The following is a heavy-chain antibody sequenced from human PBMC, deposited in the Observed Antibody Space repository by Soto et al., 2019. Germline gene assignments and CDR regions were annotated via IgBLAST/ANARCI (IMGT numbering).Heavy chain of an antibody. V-gene: IGHV4-31*03. CDR3: AREKHCSSTRCSWFDP. Sequence: SETLSLTCTVSGGSISSGDYYWSWIRQHPGKGLEWIGYIYYSGSTYYNPSLKSRLTISIDTSKNQFSLKLSSVTAADTAVYYCAREKHCSSTRCSWFDPWGQGTLVTVSS. CDR2: IYYSGST. J-gene: IGHJ5*02. D-gene: IGHD2-2*01. CDR1: GGSISSGDYY.